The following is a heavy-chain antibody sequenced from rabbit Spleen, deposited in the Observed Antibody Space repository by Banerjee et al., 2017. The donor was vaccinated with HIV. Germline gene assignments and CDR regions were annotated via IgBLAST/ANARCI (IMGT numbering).Heavy chain of an antibody. J-gene: IGHJ6*01. V-gene: IGHV1S45*01. Sequence: QEHLKESGGGLVQPGGSLKLSCTASGFTLSSYYMNWVRQVPGKGLEWIGYIDPVFGITYYANWVNGRFSISKTSSTTVTLQMTSLTVADTATYFFAGDTGSSFSRYGMDLWGQGTLVTVS. CDR2: IDPVFGIT. CDR1: GFTLSSYYM. D-gene: IGHD8-1*01. CDR3: AGDTGSSFSRYGMDL.